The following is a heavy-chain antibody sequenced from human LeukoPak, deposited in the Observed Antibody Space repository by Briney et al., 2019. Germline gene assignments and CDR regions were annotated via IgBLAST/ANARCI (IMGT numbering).Heavy chain of an antibody. Sequence: ASVKVSCKASGYTFTGYYMHLVRQAPGQGLEWMGWINPNSGGTNYAQKFQGRVTMTRDTSISTAYMELSRLRSDDTAVYYCARITGDYYDSSGYDYWGQGTLVTVSS. CDR3: ARITGDYYDSSGYDY. D-gene: IGHD3-22*01. J-gene: IGHJ4*02. CDR2: INPNSGGT. V-gene: IGHV1-2*02. CDR1: GYTFTGYY.